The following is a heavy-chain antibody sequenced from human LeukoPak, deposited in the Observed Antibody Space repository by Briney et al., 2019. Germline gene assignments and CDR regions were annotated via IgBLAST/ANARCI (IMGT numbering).Heavy chain of an antibody. CDR2: INHGGTT. V-gene: IGHV4-34*01. D-gene: IGHD3-3*01. Sequence: SETLSLTCAVYGGSFSDYYWTWIRQPPGKGLEWIGEINHGGTTNYNPSLTSRVTISVDTSRNQFSLKLNSVTAADTAVYYCARRLYQLSRYAFDIWGQGTMVTVSS. CDR1: GGSFSDYY. CDR3: ARRLYQLSRYAFDI. J-gene: IGHJ3*02.